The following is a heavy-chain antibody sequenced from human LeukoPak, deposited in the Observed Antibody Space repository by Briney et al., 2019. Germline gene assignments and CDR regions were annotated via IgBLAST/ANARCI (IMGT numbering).Heavy chain of an antibody. Sequence: GRSLRLSCAASGFTFSSYGMHWVRQAPGKGLEWVAVIWYDGNNKYYADSVKGRFTISRDNSKNTLYLQMNSLRAEDTAVYYCARGNYDFWSGYYYYYYYMDVWGKGTTVTVSS. CDR2: IWYDGNNK. CDR1: GFTFSSYG. V-gene: IGHV3-33*01. J-gene: IGHJ6*03. CDR3: ARGNYDFWSGYYYYYYYMDV. D-gene: IGHD3-3*01.